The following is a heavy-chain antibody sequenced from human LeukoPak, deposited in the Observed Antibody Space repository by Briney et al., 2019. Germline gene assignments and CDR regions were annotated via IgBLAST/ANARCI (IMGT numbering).Heavy chain of an antibody. Sequence: GGSLRLSCAASGFKFSDHYIDWVRQAPGKGLEWVGRSRNKASSYTTEYAASVEGRFTISRDVSESSLYLQMNSLRTEDTAVYYCAKDATGTTRVNWFDPWGQGTLVTVSS. J-gene: IGHJ5*02. CDR3: AKDATGTTRVNWFDP. V-gene: IGHV3-72*01. D-gene: IGHD1-1*01. CDR1: GFKFSDHY. CDR2: SRNKASSYTT.